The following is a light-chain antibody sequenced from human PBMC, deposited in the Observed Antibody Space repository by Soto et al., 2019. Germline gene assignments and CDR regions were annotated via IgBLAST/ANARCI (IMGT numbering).Light chain of an antibody. CDR3: QQRSNWPGIT. CDR2: DAS. CDR1: QSVSSY. V-gene: IGKV3-11*01. Sequence: EIVLTQYPATLSLSPGERSTLSCMASQSVSSYLAWYQQKPGQAPRLLIYDASNRATGIPARFSGSGSGTDFTLTISSLEPEDFAVYYCQQRSNWPGITVGPGTRLDIK. J-gene: IGKJ5*01.